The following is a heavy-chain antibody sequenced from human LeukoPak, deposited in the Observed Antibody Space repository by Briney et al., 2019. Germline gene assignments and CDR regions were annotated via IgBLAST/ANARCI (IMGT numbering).Heavy chain of an antibody. V-gene: IGHV4-39*07. CDR3: ARFHTSSWFFDS. D-gene: IGHD6-13*01. CDR1: GGSISTSRYY. J-gene: IGHJ4*02. CDR2: MHYSGST. Sequence: SETLSLTCTVSGGSISTSRYYWGWIRQPPGKGLEWIGSMHYSGSTYYNPSLKSRVTMSVDESKNEFSLKLTSVTAADTAVYYCARFHTSSWFFDSWGQGILVTVSS.